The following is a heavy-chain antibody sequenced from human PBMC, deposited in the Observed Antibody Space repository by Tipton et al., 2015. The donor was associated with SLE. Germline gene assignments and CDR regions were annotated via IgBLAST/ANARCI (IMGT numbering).Heavy chain of an antibody. CDR2: IDHSGST. CDR1: GGSISSRNW. CDR3: ARGGDRDHGDYVEHSLDY. D-gene: IGHD4-17*01. V-gene: IGHV4-4*02. J-gene: IGHJ4*02. Sequence: TLSLTCAVYGGSISSRNWWSWIRQPPGKGLEWIGEIDHSGSTNYNPSLESRVTISIDKSRNQFSLKLNSVTAADTAVYYCARGGDRDHGDYVEHSLDYWGQGTLVTVSS.